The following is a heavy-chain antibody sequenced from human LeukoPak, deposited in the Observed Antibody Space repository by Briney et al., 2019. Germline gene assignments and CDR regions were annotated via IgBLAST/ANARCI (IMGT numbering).Heavy chain of an antibody. CDR1: GGSISSGGYY. CDR2: IYHSGST. J-gene: IGHJ4*02. D-gene: IGHD3-10*01. CDR3: ARAPGIAGVYYFDY. Sequence: PSETLSLTCTVSGGSISSGGYYWSWIRQPPGKGLEWIGYIYHSGSTYYNPSLKSRVTISVDRSKNQFSLKLSSVTAADTAVYYCARAPGIAGVYYFDYWGQGTLVTVSS. V-gene: IGHV4-30-2*01.